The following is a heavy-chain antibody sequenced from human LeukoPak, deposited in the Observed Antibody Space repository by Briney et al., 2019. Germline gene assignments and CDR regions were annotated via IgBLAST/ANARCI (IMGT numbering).Heavy chain of an antibody. J-gene: IGHJ3*01. D-gene: IGHD1/OR15-1a*01. CDR2: INPTSGAT. CDR3: AREFRTSTWSFDAFDL. V-gene: IGHV1-2*02. CDR1: GYTFTDYY. Sequence: ASVKVSCKASGYTFTDYYMHWVRQAPGQGLDCLGWINPTSGATNYAQKFQGRVTMTRDTSNNTSYMELSSLRSDDTAVYYCAREFRTSTWSFDAFDLWGQGTMVTVSS.